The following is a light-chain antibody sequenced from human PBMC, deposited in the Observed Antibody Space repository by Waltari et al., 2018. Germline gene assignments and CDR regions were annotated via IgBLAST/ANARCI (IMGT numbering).Light chain of an antibody. CDR3: QQGSILPLT. CDR2: DTS. V-gene: IGKV3-11*01. J-gene: IGKJ4*01. Sequence: VLTQSPVTLSLAAGERATLSCRASESVSNYLAWYQQKPGHSPRLLIFDTSKRATGIPARFSGSGYGTDFTLTINNLEAEDFALYYCQQGSILPLTFGGGTKVEI. CDR1: ESVSNY.